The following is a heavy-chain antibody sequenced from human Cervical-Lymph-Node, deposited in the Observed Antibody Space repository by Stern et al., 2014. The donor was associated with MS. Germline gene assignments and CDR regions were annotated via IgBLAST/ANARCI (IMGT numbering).Heavy chain of an antibody. CDR1: GFTFSTYG. D-gene: IGHD1-14*01. CDR2: IWYDGTHK. CDR3: ARDEGEPYGMDV. V-gene: IGHV3-33*01. Sequence: VQLEESGGGVVQPGRSLRLSCAASGFTFSTYGMHWVRQAPGKGLEWVAVIWYDGTHKHYTDSVKGRFTISRDNSKNTLYLQMNSLRAEDTAVYYCARDEGEPYGMDVWGQGTTVTVSS. J-gene: IGHJ6*02.